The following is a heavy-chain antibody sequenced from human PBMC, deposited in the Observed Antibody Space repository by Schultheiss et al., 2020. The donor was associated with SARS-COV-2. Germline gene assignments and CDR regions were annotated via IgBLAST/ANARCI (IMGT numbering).Heavy chain of an antibody. J-gene: IGHJ5*02. CDR3: ARDAGIAVAGWGNWFDP. CDR2: ISSNGGST. D-gene: IGHD6-19*01. Sequence: GGSLRLSCSASGFTFSSYAMHWVRQAPGKGLEYVSAISSNGGSTYYADSVKGRFTISRDNSKNTLYLQMNSLRAEDTAVYYCARDAGIAVAGWGNWFDPWGQGTLVTVSS. V-gene: IGHV3-64*04. CDR1: GFTFSSYA.